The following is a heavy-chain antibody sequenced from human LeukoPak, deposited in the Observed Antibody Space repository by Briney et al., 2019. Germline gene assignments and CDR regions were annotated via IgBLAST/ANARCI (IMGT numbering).Heavy chain of an antibody. CDR2: INPNSGGT. J-gene: IGHJ4*02. Sequence: GASVKVSCKASGYIFTGYYMHWVRQAPGQGLEWMGWINPNSGGTNFAQKFQGRVTMTRDPSISTVCMDLTRLRSDDTAVYYCARSPSNWYEDFWGQGTLVTVSS. CDR1: GYIFTGYY. D-gene: IGHD6-13*01. CDR3: ARSPSNWYEDF. V-gene: IGHV1-2*02.